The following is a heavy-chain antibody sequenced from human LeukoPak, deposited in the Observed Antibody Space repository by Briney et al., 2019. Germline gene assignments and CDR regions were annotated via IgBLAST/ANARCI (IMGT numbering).Heavy chain of an antibody. Sequence: SETLSLTCAVYGGSFSGYYWSWIRQPPGKGLEWIGEINHSGSTNYNPSLKSRVTISVDTSKNQFSLKLSSVTAADTAVYYCARYRRGTMGFDYWGQGTLVTVSS. CDR2: INHSGST. J-gene: IGHJ4*02. CDR3: ARYRRGTMGFDY. CDR1: GGSFSGYY. V-gene: IGHV4-34*01. D-gene: IGHD3-3*01.